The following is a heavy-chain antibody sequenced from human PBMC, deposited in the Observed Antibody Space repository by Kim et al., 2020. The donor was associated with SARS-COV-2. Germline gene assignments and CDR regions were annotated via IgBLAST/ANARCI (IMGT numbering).Heavy chain of an antibody. J-gene: IGHJ4*02. V-gene: IGHV4-39*07. Sequence: SETLSLTCTVSGGSISSSSYYWGWVRQPPGKGLEWIGSIFYSGSTYYNLSLKSRVTISVSTSENQFSLKLFSVTAADTAVYCCGRIEKDFWSIYYSGGYFDDWGQGTLVTVSS. CDR2: IFYSGST. CDR3: GRIEKDFWSIYYSGGYFDD. D-gene: IGHD3-3*01. CDR1: GGSISSSSYY.